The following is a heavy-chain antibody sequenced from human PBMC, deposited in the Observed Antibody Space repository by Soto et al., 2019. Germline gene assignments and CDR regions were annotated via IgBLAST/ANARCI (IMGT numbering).Heavy chain of an antibody. CDR1: GYSFTSYW. Sequence: GESLKISCKGSGYSFTSYWIGWVRQMPVKGLEWMGIIYPGDSDTRYSPSFQGQVTISADKSISTAYLQWSSLKASDTAMYYCARHGAVAGDYYYGMDVWGQGTTVTVSS. CDR2: IYPGDSDT. CDR3: ARHGAVAGDYYYGMDV. J-gene: IGHJ6*02. V-gene: IGHV5-51*01. D-gene: IGHD6-19*01.